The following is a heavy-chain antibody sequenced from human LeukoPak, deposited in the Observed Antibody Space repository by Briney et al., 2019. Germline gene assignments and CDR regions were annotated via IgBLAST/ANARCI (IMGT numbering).Heavy chain of an antibody. V-gene: IGHV1-18*01. Sequence: ASVKVSCKASGYTFTSYGISWVRQAPGQGLEWMGWISGYNGYTHYAHNLQGRVTMTTDTSTSTAYMELRSLRSDDTAVYYCARDEARYSSGYYPNWFDPWGQGTPVTVSS. CDR1: GYTFTSYG. D-gene: IGHD3-22*01. CDR2: ISGYNGYT. CDR3: ARDEARYSSGYYPNWFDP. J-gene: IGHJ5*02.